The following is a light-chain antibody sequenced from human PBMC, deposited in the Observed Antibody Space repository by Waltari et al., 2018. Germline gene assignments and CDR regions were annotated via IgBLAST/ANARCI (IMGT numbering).Light chain of an antibody. Sequence: QPALTQPASVSGSPGQPITISCTGTSSDVGSYNLVSWYQQHPGKAPKLMIYEGSKRPSGVSNRFSGSKSGNTASLRISGLQAEDEADYYCCSYAGSSTFEVFGGGTKLTVL. V-gene: IGLV2-23*03. J-gene: IGLJ2*01. CDR1: SSDVGSYNL. CDR3: CSYAGSSTFEV. CDR2: EGS.